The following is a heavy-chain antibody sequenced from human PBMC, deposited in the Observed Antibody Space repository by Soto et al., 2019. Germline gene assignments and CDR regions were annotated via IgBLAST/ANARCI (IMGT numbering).Heavy chain of an antibody. V-gene: IGHV4-34*01. J-gene: IGHJ4*02. CDR1: GGSFSGYY. D-gene: IGHD3-22*01. CDR2: INHSGST. CDR3: ARGAYYDSSGSPNYFDY. Sequence: SETLSLTCAVYGGSFSGYYWSWIRQPPGKGLEWIGEINHSGSTNYNPSLKSRVTISVDTSKNQFSLKLSSVTAADTAVYYCARGAYYDSSGSPNYFDYWGQGTLVTVSS.